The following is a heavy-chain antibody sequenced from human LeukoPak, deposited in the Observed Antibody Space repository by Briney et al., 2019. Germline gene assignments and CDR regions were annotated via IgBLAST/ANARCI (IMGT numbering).Heavy chain of an antibody. Sequence: ASVKVSCKASGGTLSSYAISWVRQAPGQGLEWMGGIIPIFGTANYAQKFQGRVTITTDESTSTAYMELSSLRSEDTAVYYCARGERGYSYGSDYWGQGTLVTVSS. CDR1: GGTLSSYA. D-gene: IGHD5-18*01. V-gene: IGHV1-69*05. CDR3: ARGERGYSYGSDY. J-gene: IGHJ4*02. CDR2: IIPIFGTA.